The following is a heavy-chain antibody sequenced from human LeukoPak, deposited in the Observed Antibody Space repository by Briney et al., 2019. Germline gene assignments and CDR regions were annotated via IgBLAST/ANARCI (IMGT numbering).Heavy chain of an antibody. D-gene: IGHD4-17*01. V-gene: IGHV4-59*11. CDR1: GGSFSSHY. CDR2: ISYIGST. J-gene: IGHJ3*02. CDR3: ARDPTTVTKGLDI. Sequence: PSETLSLTCTVSGGSFSSHYWSRIRQPPGKGLEWIGYISYIGSTNYNPSLKSRVTISVDTSKKQFSLKLSSVTAADTAVYYCARDPTTVTKGLDIWGQGTMVTVSS.